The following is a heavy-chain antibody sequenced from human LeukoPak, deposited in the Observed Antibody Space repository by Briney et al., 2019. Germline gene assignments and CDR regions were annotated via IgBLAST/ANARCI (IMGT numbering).Heavy chain of an antibody. CDR2: ISGSGGST. CDR3: AKDRENMVATSVFDY. J-gene: IGHJ4*02. D-gene: IGHD5-12*01. V-gene: IGHV3-23*01. CDR1: GFTFSSYA. Sequence: GGSLRLSCAASGFTFSSYAMSWVRQAPGKGLEWVSAISGSGGSTYYADSVKGRFTISRDNSKNTLYLQMNSLRAEDTAVYYWAKDRENMVATSVFDYWGQEPLVPVSS.